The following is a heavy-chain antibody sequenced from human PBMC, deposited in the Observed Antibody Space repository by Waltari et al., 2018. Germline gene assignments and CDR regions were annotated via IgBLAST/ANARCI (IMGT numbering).Heavy chain of an antibody. CDR3: TTDLLGATCPDY. CDR2: IIPSLGIA. J-gene: IGHJ4*02. V-gene: IGHV1-69*08. Sequence: QVQLVQSGAEVKKPGSSVKVSCKASGGTFSSYTISWVRQAPGQGLEWMGRIIPSLGIANYAQKFQGRFTITADKSTSTAYMELNSLKTEDTAVYYCTTDLLGATCPDYWGQGTLVTVSS. D-gene: IGHD1-26*01. CDR1: GGTFSSYT.